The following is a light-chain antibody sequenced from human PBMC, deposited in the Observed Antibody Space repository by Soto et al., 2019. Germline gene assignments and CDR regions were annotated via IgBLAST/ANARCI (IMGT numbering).Light chain of an antibody. CDR2: AAS. J-gene: IGKJ1*01. CDR3: QQSYCTPWT. Sequence: DIQMTQSPSALSASVGDRVTITCRASQSISSYLNWYQQKPGKAPKLLIYAASSLQSGVPSRFSGSGSGTDFTLTISSLQPEDFATYYGQQSYCTPWTFGQGTKVEIK. CDR1: QSISSY. V-gene: IGKV1-39*01.